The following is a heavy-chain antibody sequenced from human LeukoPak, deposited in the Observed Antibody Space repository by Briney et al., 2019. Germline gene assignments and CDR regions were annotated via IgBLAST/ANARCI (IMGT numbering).Heavy chain of an antibody. CDR3: ARGRYSSSWYDAFDI. J-gene: IGHJ3*02. CDR2: IYYSGST. CDR1: GGSISSGGYY. D-gene: IGHD6-13*01. Sequence: SRTLSLTCTVSGGSISSGGYYWSWIRQHPGKGLEWIGYIYYSGSTYYNPSLKSRVTISVDTSKNQFSLKLSSVTAADTAVYYCARGRYSSSWYDAFDIWGQGTMVTVSS. V-gene: IGHV4-31*03.